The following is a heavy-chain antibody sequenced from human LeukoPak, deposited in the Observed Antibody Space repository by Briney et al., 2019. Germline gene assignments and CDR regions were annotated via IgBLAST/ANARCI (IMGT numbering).Heavy chain of an antibody. D-gene: IGHD6-13*01. CDR3: ARGLIMAVAGRGEFHY. J-gene: IGHJ4*02. CDR1: GGSISSYY. CDR2: IFYSGST. V-gene: IGHV4-59*01. Sequence: SETPSLTCTVSGGSISSYYWTWIRQSPGKGLEWIGYIFYSGSTNYNPSLKSRVTISVDTSKNQFSLKLSSVTAADTAVYYCARGLIMAVAGRGEFHYWGQGTLVTVSS.